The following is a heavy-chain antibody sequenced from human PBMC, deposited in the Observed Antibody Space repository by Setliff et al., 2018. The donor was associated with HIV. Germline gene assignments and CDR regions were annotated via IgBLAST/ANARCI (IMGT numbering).Heavy chain of an antibody. J-gene: IGHJ4*02. CDR2: IRYDGTNE. CDR3: AKDRYSTGWHLDH. Sequence: HPGGSLRLSCAASGFSFGSYGLHWVRQAPGKGLEWLTFIRYDGTNEYYADSVKGRFSISRDNSKNTVNLQMSSLIGEDTAVYYCAKDRYSTGWHLDHWGQGTPVTVSS. D-gene: IGHD6-19*01. V-gene: IGHV3-30*02. CDR1: GFSFGSYG.